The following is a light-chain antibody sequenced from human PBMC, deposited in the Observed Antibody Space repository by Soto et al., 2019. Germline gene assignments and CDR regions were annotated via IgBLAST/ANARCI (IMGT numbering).Light chain of an antibody. V-gene: IGKV3-15*01. Sequence: VMMQSPASLSVSRGERATLSCRAGQSVRSDLDCYQQKAGQAPRLLIYGASTRATGIPARFSGSGSGTEFTLSISSLQSEDFAFYYCQQYNNWPLTFGGGTNVEIK. CDR1: QSVRSD. J-gene: IGKJ4*01. CDR3: QQYNNWPLT. CDR2: GAS.